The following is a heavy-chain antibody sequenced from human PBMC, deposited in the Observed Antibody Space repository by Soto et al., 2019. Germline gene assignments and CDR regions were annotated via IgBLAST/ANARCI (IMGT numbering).Heavy chain of an antibody. CDR3: TREQSDDNYFDP. V-gene: IGHV4-61*08. CDR2: IYYSGGT. J-gene: IGHJ5*02. CDR1: GAALSSGGYF. Sequence: PSETLSLTCTVSGAALSSGGYFYTCVRQPPGKGLEWLGYIYYSGGTNYNPSLKSRVTISLDKSKSQFSLRLISVTAADTAVYYWTREQSDDNYFDPWGQGTLVTVSS. D-gene: IGHD6-19*01.